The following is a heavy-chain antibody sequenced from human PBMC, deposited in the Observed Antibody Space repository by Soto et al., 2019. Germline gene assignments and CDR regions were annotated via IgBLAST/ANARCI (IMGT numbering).Heavy chain of an antibody. D-gene: IGHD6-6*01. Sequence: SETLSLTCAVYGGSFSGYYWSWIRQPPGKGLEWIGEINHSRSTNYNPSLKSRVTISVDTSKNQFSLQLSSVTAADTAVYYFARGGVEYSSSAGGGFDYYGMDVWGQGTTVTVSS. V-gene: IGHV4-34*01. J-gene: IGHJ6*02. CDR1: GGSFSGYY. CDR2: INHSRST. CDR3: ARGGVEYSSSAGGGFDYYGMDV.